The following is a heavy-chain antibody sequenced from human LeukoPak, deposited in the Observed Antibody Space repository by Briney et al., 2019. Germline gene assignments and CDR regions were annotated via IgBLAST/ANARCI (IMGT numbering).Heavy chain of an antibody. CDR1: GFTFSSYW. D-gene: IGHD3-22*01. V-gene: IGHV3-7*01. J-gene: IGHJ4*02. CDR2: IKQDGSEK. Sequence: GGSLRLSCAASGFTFSSYWMSWVRQAPGKGLEWVANIKQDGSEKYYVDSVKGRFTISRDNAKNSLYLQMNSLRAEDTAVYYCARGGTYYYDSSGYPFDYWGQGTLVTVSS. CDR3: ARGGTYYYDSSGYPFDY.